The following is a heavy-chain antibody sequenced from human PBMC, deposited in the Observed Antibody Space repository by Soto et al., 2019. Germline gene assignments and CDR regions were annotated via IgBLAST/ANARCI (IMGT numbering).Heavy chain of an antibody. J-gene: IGHJ3*02. D-gene: IGHD2-2*01. CDR1: AFTFRSYA. CDR3: AKVRPLRDCTSTSCLGAFDI. V-gene: IGHV3-23*01. Sequence: EEQLLESGGGLVRPGGSLRLSCPASAFTFRSYAMSWVRQAPGKGLEWVSAITASADTTYYADSVKGRFTISRDNSKNTLYLRMNSLRAEDTAVYYCAKVRPLRDCTSTSCLGAFDIWGQGTMVTVS. CDR2: ITASADTT.